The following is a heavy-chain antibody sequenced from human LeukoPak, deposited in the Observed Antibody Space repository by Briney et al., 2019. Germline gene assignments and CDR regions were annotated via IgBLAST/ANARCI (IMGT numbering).Heavy chain of an antibody. CDR3: ARSEGYYCDNSGYFDFDY. J-gene: IGHJ4*02. V-gene: IGHV4-39*01. CDR2: VHYTGST. D-gene: IGHD3-22*01. Sequence: PETLSLTCSVSGGSICSGSYYWAGIREPPGKGLEWIGTVHYTGSTHYNPSLKRRVTISLDTSKNQISLTLSSVTDADTPTYHCARSEGYYCDNSGYFDFDYWGQGTLFTVSS. CDR1: GGSICSGSYY.